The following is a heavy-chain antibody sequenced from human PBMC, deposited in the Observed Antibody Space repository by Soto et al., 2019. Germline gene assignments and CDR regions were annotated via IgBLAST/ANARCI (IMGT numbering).Heavy chain of an antibody. J-gene: IGHJ4*02. V-gene: IGHV4-4*02. CDR2: MYHSGTT. CDR1: GASISSKIW. CDR3: AKHVEVPVTRGFDY. D-gene: IGHD2-2*01. Sequence: QVQLQESGPGLVTPSGTVSLTCAVSGASISSKIWWSWVRQPPGKGLEWIGEMYHSGTTNYNPSLKSRVTISMDKSKNQISLNLKYVTAADTAVYYCAKHVEVPVTRGFDYWGQGTLVTVSS.